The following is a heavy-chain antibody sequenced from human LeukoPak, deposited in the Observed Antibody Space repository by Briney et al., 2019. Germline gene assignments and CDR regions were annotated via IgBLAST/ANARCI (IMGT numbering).Heavy chain of an antibody. CDR3: ARSSVHHGRGFFDP. J-gene: IGHJ5*02. CDR2: INHSGST. CDR1: GGSFSGYY. V-gene: IGHV4-34*01. Sequence: SETLSLTCAVYGGSFSGYYWSWIRQPPGKGLEWIGEINHSGSTNYNPSLKSRVTMSVDTSKNQFSLKVNSVTAADTAVYYCARSSVHHGRGFFDPWGQGTLVTVSS. D-gene: IGHD1-14*01.